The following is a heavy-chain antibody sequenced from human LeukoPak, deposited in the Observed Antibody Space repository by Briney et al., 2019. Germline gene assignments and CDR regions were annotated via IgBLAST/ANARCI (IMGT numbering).Heavy chain of an antibody. CDR3: ARGGYDFWSGYYWNDAFDI. J-gene: IGHJ3*02. V-gene: IGHV3-11*01. D-gene: IGHD3-3*01. Sequence: PGGSLRLSCAASGFTFSDYYMSWIRQAPGKGLEWVSYISSSGSTIYYADSVKGRFTISRDNAKNSLYLQMNSLRAEDTAVHYCARGGYDFWSGYYWNDAFDIWGQGTMVTVSS. CDR1: GFTFSDYY. CDR2: ISSSGSTI.